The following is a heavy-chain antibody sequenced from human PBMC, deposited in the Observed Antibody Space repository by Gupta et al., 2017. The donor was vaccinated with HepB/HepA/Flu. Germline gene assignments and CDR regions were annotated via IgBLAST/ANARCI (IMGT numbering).Heavy chain of an antibody. Sequence: QVTLVDSVGGVVHPGGSLSLSCAGSGFTFSSYGMHWVRQAPGKGLEWVALIWYDGSNEDYADSVKGRFTISRDNFKNTMSLQMNSLRVEDTGIYYCARKNWEVSKYVCDVWGQGTMVTVAS. CDR3: ARKNWEVSKYVCDV. D-gene: IGHD7-27*01. J-gene: IGHJ3*01. CDR1: GFTFSSYG. CDR2: IWYDGSNE. V-gene: IGHV3-33*01.